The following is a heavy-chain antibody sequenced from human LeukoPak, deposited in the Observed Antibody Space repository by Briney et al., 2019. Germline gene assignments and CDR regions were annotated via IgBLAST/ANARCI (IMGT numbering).Heavy chain of an antibody. J-gene: IGHJ5*02. D-gene: IGHD1-20*01. V-gene: IGHV3-30*04. CDR2: ISFDGSHK. Sequence: PGGSLRLSCAPSGFTFSTYDMHWVRQAPGKGLEWVAVISFDGSHKYYADSVKGRFTISRDNSKNTLYLQMNSLRPEDTAVYYCARDREVTGCTGKNWFVPWGQGTLVTVSS. CDR3: ARDREVTGCTGKNWFVP. CDR1: GFTFSTYD.